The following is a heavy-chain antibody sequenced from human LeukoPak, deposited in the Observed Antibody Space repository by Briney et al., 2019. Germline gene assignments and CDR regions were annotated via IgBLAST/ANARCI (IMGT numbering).Heavy chain of an antibody. CDR2: ISWNSGSI. J-gene: IGHJ4*02. CDR1: GFTLDDYA. V-gene: IGHV3-9*01. D-gene: IGHD6-6*01. Sequence: GRSLRLSCAASGFTLDDYAMHWVRQAPGKGLEWVSGISWNSGSIGYADSVKGRFTISRDNAKNSLYLQMNSLRAEDTALYYCAKDIGYSSSSGVDYWGQGTLVTVSS. CDR3: AKDIGYSSSSGVDY.